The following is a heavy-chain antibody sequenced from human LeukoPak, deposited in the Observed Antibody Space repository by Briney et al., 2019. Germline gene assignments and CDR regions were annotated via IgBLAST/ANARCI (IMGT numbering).Heavy chain of an antibody. Sequence: GGSLRLSCAASGFSFSSYSFNWVRQAPGKGLEWVSTINTVSSYIYYADSLKGRFTISRDNTKNSVYLQMDSLRAEDSAVYYCARLRRNTDSSGFFYYYDYWGQGTLV. CDR3: ARLRRNTDSSGFFYYYDY. D-gene: IGHD3-22*01. CDR2: INTVSSYI. J-gene: IGHJ4*02. CDR1: GFSFSSYS. V-gene: IGHV3-21*06.